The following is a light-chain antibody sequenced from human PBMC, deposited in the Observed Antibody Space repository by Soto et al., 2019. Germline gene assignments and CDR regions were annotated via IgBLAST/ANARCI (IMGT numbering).Light chain of an antibody. CDR3: SSYTTSSTHV. J-gene: IGLJ1*01. CDR2: DVN. V-gene: IGLV2-14*03. CDR1: SRDIGAFTF. Sequence: SALPQPASVSGSPGQSITLSCPGTSRDIGAFTFVSWYHPPPGKVPKLMIFDVNRRPSGGSDRFAGSKSGNTAPPTTSGLQAEDEGDDYCSSYTTSSTHVFGSGTKLTGL.